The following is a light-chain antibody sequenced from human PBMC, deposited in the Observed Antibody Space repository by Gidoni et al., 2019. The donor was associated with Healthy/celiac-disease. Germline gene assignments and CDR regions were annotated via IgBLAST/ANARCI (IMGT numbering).Light chain of an antibody. Sequence: SCTGSSSNIGAGYDVHWYQQLPGTAPKLLIYGNSNRPSEVPDRFSGSKSGTSASLAITGLQAEDEADYYCQSYDSSLSGWVFGGGTKLTVL. CDR2: GNS. CDR1: SSNIGAGYD. CDR3: QSYDSSLSGWV. J-gene: IGLJ3*02. V-gene: IGLV1-40*01.